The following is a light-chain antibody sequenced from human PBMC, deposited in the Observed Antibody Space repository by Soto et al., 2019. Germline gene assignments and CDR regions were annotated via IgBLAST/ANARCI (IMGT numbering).Light chain of an antibody. V-gene: IGKV3-11*01. CDR3: QQRSNWLYT. J-gene: IGKJ2*01. Sequence: EIVLTQSPATLSLSPGERATLSCRASQSVSSYLAWYQQKPGQPPRLLIYDASNSAAGIPARLSGSGSGTDFTLTISSLEPEDFAVYYCQQRSNWLYTFGQGTKLEIK. CDR1: QSVSSY. CDR2: DAS.